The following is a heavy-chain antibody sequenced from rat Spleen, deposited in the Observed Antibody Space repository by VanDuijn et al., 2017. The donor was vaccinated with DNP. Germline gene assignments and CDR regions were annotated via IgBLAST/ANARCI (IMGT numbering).Heavy chain of an antibody. D-gene: IGHD4-6*01. Sequence: QVQLKESGPGLVQPSQTLSLTCTVSGFSLTSYNVHWVRQPTGKGLEWMGVIWTGGRTDYNSALKSRLSISRDTSKSQVFLKMNSLQAEDIATYYCARDWGGYFDYWGQGVMVTVSS. CDR1: GFSLTSYN. CDR3: ARDWGGYFDY. V-gene: IGHV2-30*01. CDR2: IWTGGRT. J-gene: IGHJ2*01.